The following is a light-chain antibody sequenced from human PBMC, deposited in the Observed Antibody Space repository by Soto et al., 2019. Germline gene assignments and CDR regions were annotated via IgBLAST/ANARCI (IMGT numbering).Light chain of an antibody. V-gene: IGKV3-15*01. CDR1: QSVGSN. CDR3: QQYDNWGT. Sequence: EIVMTQSPATLSVSPGERATLSCRASQSVGSNLAWFQHKPGQAPRLLIYGASTRATGIPARFSGSGSGTEFPLTITSLQSEDFAVYYCQQYDNWGTFGQGTKVEIK. J-gene: IGKJ1*01. CDR2: GAS.